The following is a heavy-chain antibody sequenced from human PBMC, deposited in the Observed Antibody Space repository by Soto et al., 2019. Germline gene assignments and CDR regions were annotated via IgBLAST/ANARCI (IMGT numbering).Heavy chain of an antibody. CDR3: ARDSLALFDS. CDR1: DGSVSSGNYY. J-gene: IGHJ4*02. V-gene: IGHV4-61*01. CDR2: IHSSGST. D-gene: IGHD5-12*01. Sequence: PSETLSLTCTVSDGSVSSGNYYWTWIRQPPGKGLEWIGYIHSSGSTLYNPSLKSRVFISVDTSMNQFSLKLTSVTAADTALYFCARDSLALFDSWGQGTLVTVYS.